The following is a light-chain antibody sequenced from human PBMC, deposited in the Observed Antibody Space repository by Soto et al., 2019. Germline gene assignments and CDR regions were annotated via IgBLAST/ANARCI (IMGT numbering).Light chain of an antibody. CDR1: QHISGF. CDR3: HQYGLSPIFT. V-gene: IGKV1D-12*01. CDR2: DAS. Sequence: DIQMTQSPSSVSASVGDRVTITCRASQHISGFLAWYQQKPSKAPRLLIYDASSLQNGVPSRFSGSGYGTDFALTISSLQPEDFATYYCHQYGLSPIFTFGPGTRVDI. J-gene: IGKJ3*01.